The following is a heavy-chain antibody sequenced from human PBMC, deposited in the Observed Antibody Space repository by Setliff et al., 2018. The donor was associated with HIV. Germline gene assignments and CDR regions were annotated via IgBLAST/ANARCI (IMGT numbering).Heavy chain of an antibody. CDR1: GGTFSSYA. CDR3: AREERYYDGKGALDH. J-gene: IGHJ4*02. CDR2: IIPIFGTA. Sequence: SVKVSCKASGGTFSSYAVSWVRQAPGQGLEWMGGIIPIFGTANYAQKFQGRVTITADESTSTAYMELSSLRSEDTAVYYCAREERYYDGKGALDHWGQGTLVTVSS. V-gene: IGHV1-69*13. D-gene: IGHD3-22*01.